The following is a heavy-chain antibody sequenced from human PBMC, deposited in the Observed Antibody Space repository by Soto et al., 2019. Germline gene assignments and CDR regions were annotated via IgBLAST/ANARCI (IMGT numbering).Heavy chain of an antibody. J-gene: IGHJ6*02. CDR3: ARDGDQSGLSGSYYYYGMDV. V-gene: IGHV1-18*04. CDR2: ISAYNGNT. D-gene: IGHD3-10*01. Sequence: ASVKVSCKASGYTFTSYGISWVRQAPGQGLGWMGWISAYNGNTNYAQKLQGRVTMTTDTSTSTAYMELRSLRSDDTAVYYYARDGDQSGLSGSYYYYGMDVWGQGTRVTVS. CDR1: GYTFTSYG.